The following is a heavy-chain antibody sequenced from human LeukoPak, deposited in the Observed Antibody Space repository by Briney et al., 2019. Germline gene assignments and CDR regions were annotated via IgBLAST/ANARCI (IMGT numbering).Heavy chain of an antibody. CDR2: MNPNSGNT. CDR3: ARMYSSGWYWTGDY. D-gene: IGHD6-19*01. Sequence: VASVKVSCKASRYTFTSYDINWVRQATGQGLEWMGWMNPNSGNTGYAQKFQGRVTITRNTSISTAYMELSSLRSEDTAVYYCARMYSSGWYWTGDYWGQGTLVTVSS. V-gene: IGHV1-8*03. CDR1: RYTFTSYD. J-gene: IGHJ4*02.